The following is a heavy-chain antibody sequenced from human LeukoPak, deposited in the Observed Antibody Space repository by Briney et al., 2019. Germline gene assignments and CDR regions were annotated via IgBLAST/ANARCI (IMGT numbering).Heavy chain of an antibody. CDR3: ARLPQQQRSV. Sequence: SETLSLTCTVSGGSIRSITYYWGWIRQPPGKGLEWIGSIYYSGSTYYNPSLKSRVTISVDTSKNQFSLNLSSVTAADTAVYYCARLPQQQRSVWGQGTMVTVSS. D-gene: IGHD6-13*01. CDR1: GGSIRSITYY. V-gene: IGHV4-39*01. CDR2: IYYSGST. J-gene: IGHJ3*01.